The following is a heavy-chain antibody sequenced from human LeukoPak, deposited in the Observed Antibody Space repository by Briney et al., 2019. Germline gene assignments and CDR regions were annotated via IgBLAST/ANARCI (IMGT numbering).Heavy chain of an antibody. D-gene: IGHD6-6*01. V-gene: IGHV4-39*01. Sequence: PSETLSLTCTVSGGSIGSSSYYWGWIRQPPGKGLEWIGSIYYSGSTYYNPSHKSRVTISVDTSKNQFSLKLSSVTAADTAVYYCARHQSSSSSENAFDIWGQGTMVTVSS. CDR3: ARHQSSSSSENAFDI. CDR1: GGSIGSSSYY. J-gene: IGHJ3*02. CDR2: IYYSGST.